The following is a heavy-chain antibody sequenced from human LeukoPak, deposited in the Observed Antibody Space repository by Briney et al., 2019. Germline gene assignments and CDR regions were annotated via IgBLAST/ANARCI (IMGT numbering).Heavy chain of an antibody. CDR1: GFTFNNYW. V-gene: IGHV3-74*01. CDR2: INSDGSST. J-gene: IGHJ4*02. CDR3: AREEYSVRRGARLDH. Sequence: GGSLRLSCAAAGFTFNNYWMHWVRQAPGKGLVWVSRINSDGSSTGYADSVRGRFTISRDTAKNTLYLQMNSVRVEDTAMYYCAREEYSVRRGARLDHWGQGTLVIVSS. D-gene: IGHD4-11*01.